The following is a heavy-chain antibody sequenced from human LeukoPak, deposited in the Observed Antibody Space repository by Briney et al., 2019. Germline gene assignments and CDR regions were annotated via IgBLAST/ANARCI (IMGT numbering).Heavy chain of an antibody. CDR2: ISGGVGTI. CDR1: GFTFSSYS. CDR3: AKGQVITSNLDS. J-gene: IGHJ4*02. Sequence: GGSLRLSCAASGFTFSSYSMNWVRQAPGKGLEWVSGISGGVGTIYYADSVKGRFTISRDSSKNTLYLQMNSLRAEDTAVYYCAKGQVITSNLDSWGQGTLVTVSS. D-gene: IGHD2/OR15-2a*01. V-gene: IGHV3-23*01.